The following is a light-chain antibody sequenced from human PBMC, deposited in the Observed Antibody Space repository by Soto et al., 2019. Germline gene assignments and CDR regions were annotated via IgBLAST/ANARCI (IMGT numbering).Light chain of an antibody. CDR1: QSVSSN. CDR3: QHYYNWPRT. Sequence: IVMTQSPATLSVSPGERATLSCRASQSVSSNLAWYQQKPGQAPRLLIYGASTRATGIPATFSGSGSGTEFTLTISSLQSEDFAVYYCQHYYNWPRTFGQGTKVDIK. J-gene: IGKJ1*01. V-gene: IGKV3-15*01. CDR2: GAS.